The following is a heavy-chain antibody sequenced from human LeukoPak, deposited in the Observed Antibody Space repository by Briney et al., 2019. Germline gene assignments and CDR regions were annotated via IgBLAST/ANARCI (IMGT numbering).Heavy chain of an antibody. Sequence: SETLSLTCTVSGGSISSGDYYWSWIRQPPGKGLEWIGHIYHSGITYYNPSLKSRVTFLVDTSKNQSSLKVNSVTAADTAVYYCTRDPPCNNYDFWSGYYDYWGQGTLVTVSS. CDR1: GGSISSGDYY. CDR3: TRDPPCNNYDFWSGYYDY. CDR2: IYHSGIT. D-gene: IGHD3-3*01. V-gene: IGHV4-30-4*08. J-gene: IGHJ4*02.